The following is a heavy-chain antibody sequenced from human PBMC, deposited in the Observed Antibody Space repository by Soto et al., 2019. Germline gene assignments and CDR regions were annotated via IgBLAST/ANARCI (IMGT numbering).Heavy chain of an antibody. J-gene: IGHJ4*02. CDR2: IYHNGNT. CDR3: ARGYFSAWSDYFDF. V-gene: IGHV4-59*01. D-gene: IGHD6-19*01. Sequence: SETLSLTCTVSGGSISSYYWSWIRQPPGKGLEWIGCIYHNGNTNYNPSLKSRVTISVDTSKNQFSLKLSSLTAADTAVYYCARGYFSAWSDYFDFWGQGSLVT. CDR1: GGSISSYY.